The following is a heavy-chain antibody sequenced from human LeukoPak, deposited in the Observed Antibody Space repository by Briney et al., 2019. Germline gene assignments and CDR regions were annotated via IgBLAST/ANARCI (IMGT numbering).Heavy chain of an antibody. CDR1: GGSISSHY. J-gene: IGHJ4*02. CDR3: ARGGDGYNYDY. D-gene: IGHD5-24*01. Sequence: SETLSLTCTVSGGSISSHYWSWIRQPPGKGLEWIGYIYYSGSTNYNPSLKSRVTISVDTSKNQFSLKLSSVTAADTGVYYCARGGDGYNYDYWGQGTLVTVSS. V-gene: IGHV4-59*11. CDR2: IYYSGST.